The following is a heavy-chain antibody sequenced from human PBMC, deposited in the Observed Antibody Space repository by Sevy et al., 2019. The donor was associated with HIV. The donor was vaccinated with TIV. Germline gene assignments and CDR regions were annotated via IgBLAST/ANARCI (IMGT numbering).Heavy chain of an antibody. CDR2: ISHDGTNK. D-gene: IGHD6-19*01. CDR1: GFTFSSSA. CDR3: ARDMAHLPIAVAGNFYYYYGMDV. V-gene: IGHV3-30*04. Sequence: GGSLRLSCSASGFTFSSSAMHWVRQAPVKGLEWVALISHDGTNKYYADSVKGRFTISRDNSKNTLYLQMNSLRAEDTAVYYCARDMAHLPIAVAGNFYYYYGMDVWGQGTTVTVSS. J-gene: IGHJ6*02.